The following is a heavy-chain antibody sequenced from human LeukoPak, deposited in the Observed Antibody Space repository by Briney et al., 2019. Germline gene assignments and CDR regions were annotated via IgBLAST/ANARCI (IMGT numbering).Heavy chain of an antibody. CDR2: ISYDGNNK. CDR3: ARGGYYYDSSGGAFDI. V-gene: IGHV3-30*03. Sequence: GGSLRLSCAASGFTFSNYGMHWVRQAPGKGPEWVALISYDGNNKYYADSVKGRFTISRDNSKNTLDLQMNSLRPEDTAVFYCARGGYYYDSSGGAFDIWGRGTVVTVSS. CDR1: GFTFSNYG. D-gene: IGHD3-22*01. J-gene: IGHJ3*02.